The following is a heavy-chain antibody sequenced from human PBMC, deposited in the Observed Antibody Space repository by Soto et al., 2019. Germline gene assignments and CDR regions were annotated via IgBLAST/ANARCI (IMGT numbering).Heavy chain of an antibody. Sequence: SETLSLTCTVSGGSISTSYWSWIRQPPGKGLEWIGYMYYTGSTSYNPSLKSRVTISVDRSKNQFSLKLSSVTAADTAVYYCARDRKYDILTGSDYSYAMDVWGQGTTVTVSS. CDR2: MYYTGST. V-gene: IGHV4-59*01. J-gene: IGHJ6*02. CDR3: ARDRKYDILTGSDYSYAMDV. CDR1: GGSISTSY. D-gene: IGHD3-9*01.